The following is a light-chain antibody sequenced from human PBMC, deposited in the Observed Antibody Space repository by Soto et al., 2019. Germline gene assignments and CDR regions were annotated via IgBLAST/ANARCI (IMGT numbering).Light chain of an antibody. V-gene: IGKV3D-20*02. CDR2: GAS. Sequence: IVLTQSPATLSLSPGERVTLSCRASHSVTSSHVAWYRQKPGQPPTLLIYGASSRAAGVADRFSGDGSGKDFTLTISRLEPEDFAVYLCQQRFAWPLTFGGGTKVEIK. J-gene: IGKJ4*01. CDR3: QQRFAWPLT. CDR1: HSVTSSH.